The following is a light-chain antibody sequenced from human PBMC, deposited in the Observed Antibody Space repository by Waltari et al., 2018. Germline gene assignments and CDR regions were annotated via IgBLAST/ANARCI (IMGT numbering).Light chain of an antibody. CDR3: QRYNNWPPIT. CDR2: VAS. Sequence: EILLTQSPATLSVSPGDRVILSCRASQSVKTNLAWYQQKPGQAPRLLIYVASTRAPGIPARFSGSGSATEFTLTISGLQSEDFGIYYCQRYNNWPPITFGQGTRLEI. CDR1: QSVKTN. J-gene: IGKJ5*01. V-gene: IGKV3-15*01.